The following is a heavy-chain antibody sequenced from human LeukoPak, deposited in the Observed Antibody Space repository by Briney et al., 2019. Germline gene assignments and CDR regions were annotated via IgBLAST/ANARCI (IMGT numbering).Heavy chain of an antibody. Sequence: GASVKVSCKASGYTFTSNYIHWVRQAPGQGLEWMGMIYPSGGSTSYAQKFQGRVTMTRDTSTSTVYMELSSLRSEDTAVYYCASMVYYYDSSVESGMDVWGQGTTVTVSS. CDR2: IYPSGGST. CDR3: ASMVYYYDSSVESGMDV. J-gene: IGHJ6*02. V-gene: IGHV1-46*01. D-gene: IGHD3-22*01. CDR1: GYTFTSNY.